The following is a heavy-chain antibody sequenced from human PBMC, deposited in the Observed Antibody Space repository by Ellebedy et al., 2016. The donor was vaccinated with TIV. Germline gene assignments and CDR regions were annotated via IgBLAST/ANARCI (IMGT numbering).Heavy chain of an antibody. V-gene: IGHV4-39*01. D-gene: IGHD3-10*01. J-gene: IGHJ6*02. CDR3: ARLRDFGSGSYYMEDYYYGMDV. Sequence: MPSETLSLTCTVSGGSISSSSYYWGWIRQPPGKGLEWIGSIYYSGSTYYNPSLKSRVTISVDTYKNQFSLKLSSVTAADTAVYYCARLRDFGSGSYYMEDYYYGMDVWGQGTTVTVSS. CDR1: GGSISSSSYY. CDR2: IYYSGST.